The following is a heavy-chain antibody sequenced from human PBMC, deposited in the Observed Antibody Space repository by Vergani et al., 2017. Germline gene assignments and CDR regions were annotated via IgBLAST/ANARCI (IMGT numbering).Heavy chain of an antibody. V-gene: IGHV3-23*01. Sequence: EVQLLESGGGLVQPGGSLRLSCAASGLTFRSYPLSWVRQAPGQGLEWVSGISGSGVSTYYADSVKGRFTISRDNSKNTLYLQMNSLRVEDTALYYCAKDIGSSWDFLLDWGQGTLVTVSS. J-gene: IGHJ4*02. CDR2: ISGSGVST. CDR3: AKDIGSSWDFLLD. D-gene: IGHD6-13*01. CDR1: GLTFRSYP.